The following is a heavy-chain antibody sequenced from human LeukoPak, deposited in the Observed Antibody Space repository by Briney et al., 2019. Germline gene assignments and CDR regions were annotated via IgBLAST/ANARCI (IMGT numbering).Heavy chain of an antibody. CDR1: GGSISSYY. J-gene: IGHJ4*02. D-gene: IGHD2-2*01. V-gene: IGHV4-59*01. CDR2: IYDSGST. CDR3: ARGPHQHWPLGQF. Sequence: SETLSLTCTVSGGSISSYYWSWIRQPPGKGLEWIGFIYDSGSTNYNPSLKSRVTISVDTSKNQFSLKLRSVTAADTAVYYCARGPHQHWPLGQFWGQGSLVTVSS.